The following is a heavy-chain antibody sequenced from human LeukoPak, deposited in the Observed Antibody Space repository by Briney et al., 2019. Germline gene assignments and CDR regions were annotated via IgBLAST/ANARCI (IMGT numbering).Heavy chain of an antibody. CDR2: MNPNSGNT. CDR1: GYTFTSYD. Sequence: ASVKVSCKASGYTFTSYDINWVRQATGQGLEWMGWMNPNSGNTGYAQKFQGRVTMTRNTSISTAYMELSSLRSEDTAVYYCARDYFSRAPVLGSFDLWARGPLVTVSS. CDR3: ARDYFSRAPVLGSFDL. J-gene: IGHJ2*01. D-gene: IGHD3-10*01. V-gene: IGHV1-8*02.